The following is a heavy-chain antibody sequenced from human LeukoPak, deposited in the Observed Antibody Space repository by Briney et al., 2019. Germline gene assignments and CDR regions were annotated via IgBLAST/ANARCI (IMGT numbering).Heavy chain of an antibody. Sequence: GGSLRLSCAASGFNVRTYWMSWVRQAPGKGLVWVSRISSDGTITSYADSVKGRFTISKDNAKNTLFLQMNSLRGEDTAVYYCVREDRILLGNDAFDIWGQGTMVTVSS. CDR2: ISSDGTIT. CDR3: VREDRILLGNDAFDI. V-gene: IGHV3-74*01. J-gene: IGHJ3*02. D-gene: IGHD2-8*01. CDR1: GFNVRTYW.